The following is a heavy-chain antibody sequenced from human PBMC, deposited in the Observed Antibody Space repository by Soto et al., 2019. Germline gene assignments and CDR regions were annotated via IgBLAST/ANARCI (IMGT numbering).Heavy chain of an antibody. J-gene: IGHJ6*02. D-gene: IGHD4-17*01. Sequence: EVQLSESGGGLVQPGGSLRLSCAASGFTFSSYAMSWVHQAPGKGLEWVSGVSGSGGSTYYADSVKGRFTISRDNSKNTLYLQMNSLRAEDTAVYYCAKNLNDYGDYAGGDYYGMDVWGQGTTVTVSS. V-gene: IGHV3-23*01. CDR2: VSGSGGST. CDR1: GFTFSSYA. CDR3: AKNLNDYGDYAGGDYYGMDV.